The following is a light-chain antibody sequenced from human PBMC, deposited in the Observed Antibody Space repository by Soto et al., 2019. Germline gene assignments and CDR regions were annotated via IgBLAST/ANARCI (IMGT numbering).Light chain of an antibody. CDR3: HSYTTSITHSVI. CDR1: SSNVGGYNY. V-gene: IGLV2-14*01. Sequence: QSVLTQPASVSGAPGQSITISCTGTSSNVGGYNYVPWYQQHPGKAPKLMIYDVSNRPSGVSNRFSGSKSGNSASLAISGLQAEDEADYYCHSYTTSITHSVIFGGGTQLTVL. CDR2: DVS. J-gene: IGLJ7*01.